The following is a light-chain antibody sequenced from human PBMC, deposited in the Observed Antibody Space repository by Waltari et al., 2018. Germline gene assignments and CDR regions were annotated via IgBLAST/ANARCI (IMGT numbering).Light chain of an antibody. CDR1: QAISSA. CDR3: QQLHSYPVT. Sequence: AVQLTQSPSSLSASVGDRVTITCRASQAISSALAWYQQKPGKAPHLLIYYASNLESGCPSRFSGSGSGTHFTLTISSLQPADFATYYCQQLHSYPVTFGGGTKVEIK. CDR2: YAS. J-gene: IGKJ4*01. V-gene: IGKV1-13*02.